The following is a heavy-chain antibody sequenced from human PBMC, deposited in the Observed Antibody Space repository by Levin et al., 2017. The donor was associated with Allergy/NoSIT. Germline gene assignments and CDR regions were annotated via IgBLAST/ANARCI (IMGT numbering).Heavy chain of an antibody. CDR2: TYFRSKWYY. Sequence: SQTLSLTCAISGDSVSSNRAAWNWIRQSPSRGLEWLGRTYFRSKWYYEYAVSVKSRITINPDTSKNQFSLHMNPVTPEDTAVYYCARDVDIYSSGYDYWGQGTLVTVSS. CDR1: GDSVSSNRAA. J-gene: IGHJ4*02. CDR3: ARDVDIYSSGYDY. V-gene: IGHV6-1*01. D-gene: IGHD6-19*01.